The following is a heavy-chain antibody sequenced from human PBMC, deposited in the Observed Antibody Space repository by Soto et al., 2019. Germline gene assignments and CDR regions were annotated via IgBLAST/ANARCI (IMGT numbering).Heavy chain of an antibody. CDR2: ISYDGSNK. CDR3: ARDTSLLLWFGETPGY. V-gene: IGHV3-30-3*01. D-gene: IGHD3-10*01. J-gene: IGHJ4*02. CDR1: GFTFSSYA. Sequence: GGSLRLSCAASGFTFSSYAMHWVRQAPGKGLEWVAVISYDGSNKYYADSVKGRFTISRDNSKNTLYLQMNSLRAEDTAVYYCARDTSLLLWFGETPGYWGQGTLVTVSS.